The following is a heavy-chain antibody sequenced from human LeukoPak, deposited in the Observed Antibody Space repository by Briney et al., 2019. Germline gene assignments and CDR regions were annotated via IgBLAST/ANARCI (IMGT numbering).Heavy chain of an antibody. Sequence: SETLSLTCTVSGGSISSYYWSWIRQPPGKGLEWIGYIYTSGSTNYNPSLKSRVTISVDTSKNQFSLKLSSVTAADTAVYYCARDRDGRDGYNYYYYMDVWGKGTTVTISS. CDR3: ARDRDGRDGYNYYYYMDV. J-gene: IGHJ6*03. CDR1: GGSISSYY. CDR2: IYTSGST. V-gene: IGHV4-4*08. D-gene: IGHD5-24*01.